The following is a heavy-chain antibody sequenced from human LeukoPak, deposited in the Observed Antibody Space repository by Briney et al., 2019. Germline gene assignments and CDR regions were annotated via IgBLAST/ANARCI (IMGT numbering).Heavy chain of an antibody. D-gene: IGHD1-26*01. CDR3: ASGSYSLSWFDP. CDR1: GGSISSYY. V-gene: IGHV4-59*01. J-gene: IGHJ5*02. CDR2: IYYSGST. Sequence: SETLSLTYTVSGGSISSYYWSWIRQPPGKGLEWIGYIYYSGSTNYNPSLKSRVTISVDTSKNQFSLKLSSVTAADTAVYYCASGSYSLSWFDPWGQGTLVTVSS.